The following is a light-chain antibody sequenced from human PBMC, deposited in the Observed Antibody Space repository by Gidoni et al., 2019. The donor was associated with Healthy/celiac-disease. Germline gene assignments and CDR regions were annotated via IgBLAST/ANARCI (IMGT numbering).Light chain of an antibody. CDR2: WAS. CDR3: QQYYSTPFT. CDR1: QSVLYSSNNKNY. J-gene: IGKJ3*01. Sequence: DILSTHSPDPLAVSLGERATINCKSSQSVLYSSNNKNYLAWYQQKPGQPPKLLIYWASTRESGVPDRFSGSGSGTDFTLTISSLQAEDVAVYYCQQYYSTPFTFGPXTKVDIK. V-gene: IGKV4-1*01.